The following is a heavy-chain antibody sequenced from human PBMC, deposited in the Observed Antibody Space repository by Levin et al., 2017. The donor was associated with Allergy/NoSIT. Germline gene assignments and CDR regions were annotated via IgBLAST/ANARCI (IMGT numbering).Heavy chain of an antibody. CDR1: GIIFSSCA. CDR3: VEELSTGWARGY. Sequence: QPGGSLRLSCAASGIIFSSCAMTWVRQAPGKGLEWVSTISGNARSTYHADSVKGRFTISRDNSKNMVYLQMNTLRAEDTAVYYCVEELSTGWARGYWGQGTRVTVSS. CDR2: ISGNARST. J-gene: IGHJ4*02. V-gene: IGHV3-23*01. D-gene: IGHD6-19*01.